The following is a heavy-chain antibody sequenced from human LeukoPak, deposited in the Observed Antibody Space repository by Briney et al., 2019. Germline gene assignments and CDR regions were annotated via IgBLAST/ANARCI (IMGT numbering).Heavy chain of an antibody. J-gene: IGHJ4*02. CDR2: TYYRSKWYN. V-gene: IGHV6-1*01. CDR1: GDSVSSSSAA. Sequence: SQTLSLTCAISGDSVSSSSAAWNWIRQSPSRGLKWLGRTYYRSKWYNDYAVSVKSRITINPDTSKNQFSLQLNSVTPEDTAVYYCARDDVREGATLDYWGQGTLVTVSS. CDR3: ARDDVREGATLDY. D-gene: IGHD1-26*01.